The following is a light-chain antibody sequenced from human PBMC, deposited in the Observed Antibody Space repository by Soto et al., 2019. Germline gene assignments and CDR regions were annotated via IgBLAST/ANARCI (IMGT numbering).Light chain of an antibody. CDR3: QQYGSAPWT. CDR1: LSVASNY. J-gene: IGKJ1*01. CDR2: AAS. Sequence: EIVLTQSPGTLPLSPGERATLSCRASLSVASNYVAWYQQKPGQAPRLLIYAASGRATGIPDRFSGSGSGTDFTLTISRLEPEDFAVYYGQQYGSAPWTFGQGTKLEIK. V-gene: IGKV3-20*01.